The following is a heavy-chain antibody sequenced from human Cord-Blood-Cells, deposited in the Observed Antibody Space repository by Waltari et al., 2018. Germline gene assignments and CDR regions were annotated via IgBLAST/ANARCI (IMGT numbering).Heavy chain of an antibody. V-gene: IGHV3-30*18. J-gene: IGHJ4*02. CDR1: SSYG. CDR3: AKDHGFLEWLFDY. D-gene: IGHD3-3*01. CDR2: ISYDGSNK. Sequence: SSYGMHWVRQAPGKGLEWVAVISYDGSNKYYADSVKGRFTISRDNSKNTLYLQMNSLRAEDTAVYYCAKDHGFLEWLFDYWGQGTLVTVSS.